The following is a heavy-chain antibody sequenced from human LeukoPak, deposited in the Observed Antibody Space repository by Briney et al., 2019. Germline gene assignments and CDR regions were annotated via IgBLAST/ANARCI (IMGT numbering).Heavy chain of an antibody. J-gene: IGHJ6*02. CDR1: GYTFTSYY. CDR2: INPNSGGT. Sequence: ASVKVSCKASGYTFTSYYMHWVRQAPGQGLEWMGRINPNSGGTNYAQKFQGRVTMTRDTSISTAYMELSRLRFDDTAVYYCARGLTSYYYDMDVWGQGTTVTVSS. CDR3: ARGLTSYYYDMDV. D-gene: IGHD6-19*01. V-gene: IGHV1-2*06.